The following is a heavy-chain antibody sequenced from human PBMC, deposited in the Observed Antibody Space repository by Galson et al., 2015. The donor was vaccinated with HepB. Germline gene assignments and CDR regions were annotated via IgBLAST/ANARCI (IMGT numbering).Heavy chain of an antibody. CDR3: TKEPFDY. CDR1: GFIFSSYG. V-gene: IGHV3-30*02. CDR2: IRYDGMSS. Sequence: SLRLSCAASGFIFSSYGMHWVRQTPGKGLEWVAFIRYDGMSSYYIDSVEGRFIISRDNSKNMLYLQMNSLRGEDTAVYYCTKEPFDYWGQGTLLTVSS. J-gene: IGHJ4*02.